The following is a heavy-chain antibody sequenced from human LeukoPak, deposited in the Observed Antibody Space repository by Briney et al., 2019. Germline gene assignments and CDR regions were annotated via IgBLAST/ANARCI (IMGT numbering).Heavy chain of an antibody. V-gene: IGHV3-48*01. CDR1: GFTFSSYS. Sequence: PGGSLRLSCAASGFTFSSYSMNWVRQAPGKGLEWVSYISSSSSTIYYADSVKGRFTISRDNAKTSLYLQMNSLRAEDTAVYYCARGRIGSNGGGFYFDYWGQGTLVTVSS. D-gene: IGHD4-11*01. CDR3: ARGRIGSNGGGFYFDY. J-gene: IGHJ4*02. CDR2: ISSSSSTI.